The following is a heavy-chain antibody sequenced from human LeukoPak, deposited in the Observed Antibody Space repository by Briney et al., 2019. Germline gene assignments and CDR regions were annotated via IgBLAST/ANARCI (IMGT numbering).Heavy chain of an antibody. Sequence: PGGSLRLSCGASGFTFSSYAMNWVRQAPGKEMEWVSSITGNTGNKYVAEPVKGRFTISRDNSRNTLYLQMNTLRAKDTAIYYCAKGTLGSCAGATCYPFDHWGQGALVTVSS. V-gene: IGHV3-23*01. CDR1: GFTFSSYA. CDR3: AKGTLGSCAGATCYPFDH. J-gene: IGHJ4*02. D-gene: IGHD2-8*02. CDR2: ITGNTGNK.